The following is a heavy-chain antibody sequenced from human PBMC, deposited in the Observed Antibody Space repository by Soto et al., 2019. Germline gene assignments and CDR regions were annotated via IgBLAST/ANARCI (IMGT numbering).Heavy chain of an antibody. CDR3: ARSYRSGWAFDY. D-gene: IGHD6-19*01. V-gene: IGHV3-11*01. CDR2: ISSTGRTI. CDR1: GFTFSNYY. Sequence: PGGSLRLSCGASGFTFSNYYMSWIRQAPGKGLEWVSYISSTGRTIYYADSVKGRFTVSRDNAQNSLSLKPNSLRVEDTAVYYCARSYRSGWAFDYWGQGTQGTVSS. J-gene: IGHJ4*02.